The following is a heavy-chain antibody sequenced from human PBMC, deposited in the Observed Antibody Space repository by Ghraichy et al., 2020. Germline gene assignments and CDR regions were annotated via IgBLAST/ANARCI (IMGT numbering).Heavy chain of an antibody. J-gene: IGHJ6*02. CDR1: GFTLSYYN. CDR3: ARDGLLKDGPVAVSYGMDV. CDR2: IITSSGNI. V-gene: IGHV3-21*01. D-gene: IGHD2-21*01. Sequence: GGSLRLSCAASGFTLSYYNMDWVRQAPGKGLEWVSSIITSSGNIYYADSVKGRFTISRDNAYNLLYLQMNSLRVEDTAVYYCARDGLLKDGPVAVSYGMDVWGQGTTVTVSS.